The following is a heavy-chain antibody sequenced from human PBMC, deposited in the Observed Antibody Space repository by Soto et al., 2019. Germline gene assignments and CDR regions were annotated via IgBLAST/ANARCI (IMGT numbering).Heavy chain of an antibody. CDR1: GGSISSYY. CDR3: ARDGLGSAVTTEGWFDP. CDR2: IYYSGST. Sequence: SETLSLTCTVSGGSISSYYWSWIRQPPGKGLEWIGYIYYSGSTNYNPSLKSRVTISVDTSKNQFSLKLSSVTAADTAVYYCARDGLGSAVTTEGWFDPWGQGTLVTVSS. D-gene: IGHD4-17*01. V-gene: IGHV4-59*01. J-gene: IGHJ5*02.